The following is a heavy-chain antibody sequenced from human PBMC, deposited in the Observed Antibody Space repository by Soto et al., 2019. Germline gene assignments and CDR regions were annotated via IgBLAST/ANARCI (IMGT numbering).Heavy chain of an antibody. CDR3: ARGLISGYYLYDAFDI. J-gene: IGHJ3*02. V-gene: IGHV4-39*01. CDR2: SYFTGNT. CDR1: GGSISSGTYS. Sequence: SETLSLTCTVSGGSISSGTYSWGWIRQPPGKGLEWIGNSYFTGNTHYIQSLNSRVTMSVDTSKSQFSLRLTSVTAADTAVYYCARGLISGYYLYDAFDIWGQGTMVTVSS. D-gene: IGHD3-22*01.